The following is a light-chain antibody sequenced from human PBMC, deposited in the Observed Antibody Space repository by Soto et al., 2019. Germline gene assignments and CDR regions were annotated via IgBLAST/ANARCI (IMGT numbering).Light chain of an antibody. J-gene: IGLJ1*01. CDR1: SSDVGGYDY. Sequence: QSALTHPPSASRSPGQSVAISCTGTSSDVGGYDYVSWYQQHPGKAPKLMIYDVSKRPSGVPDRFSGSKSGNTASLTVSGLQAEDEADYYCSSYAGTYIVFGTGTKVTVL. CDR2: DVS. V-gene: IGLV2-8*02. CDR3: SSYAGTYIV.